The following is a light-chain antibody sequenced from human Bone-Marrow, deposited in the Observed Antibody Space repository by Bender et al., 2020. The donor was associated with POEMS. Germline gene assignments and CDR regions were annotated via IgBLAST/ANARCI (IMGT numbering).Light chain of an antibody. CDR1: TSNIGSYF. V-gene: IGLV1-44*01. CDR2: RND. J-gene: IGLJ3*02. CDR3: AVWDDSLNGWV. Sequence: QSVLTQPPSASGTPGQRVTISCSGSTSNIGSYFVYWYQQFPGTAPKLLIYRNDQRPSGVPDRFSGSRSGTSASLAISGLQSEDEADYYCAVWDDSLNGWVFGGGTKLTVL.